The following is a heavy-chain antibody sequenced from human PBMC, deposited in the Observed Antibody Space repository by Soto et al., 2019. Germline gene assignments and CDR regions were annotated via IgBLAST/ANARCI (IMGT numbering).Heavy chain of an antibody. Sequence: PSETLSLTCTVSGGSISSYYWSWIRQPPGKGLEWIGYIYYSGSTNYNPSLKSRVTISVDRSKNQFSLKVRSVTAADTAVYYCFCETYGDYVGYFYPWGQGFLVPVSS. V-gene: IGHV4-59*12. CDR1: GGSISSYY. J-gene: IGHJ5*02. D-gene: IGHD4-17*01. CDR2: IYYSGST. CDR3: FCETYGDYVGYFYP.